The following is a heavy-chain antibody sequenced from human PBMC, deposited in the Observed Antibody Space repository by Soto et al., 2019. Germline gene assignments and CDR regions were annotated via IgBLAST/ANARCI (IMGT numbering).Heavy chain of an antibody. CDR2: ISAYNGNT. Sequence: GASVKVSCKASGYSFTSYGIRWVRQAPGQGLEWMGWISAYNGNTNYAQKLQGRVTMTTDTSTSTAYMELRSLRSDDTAVYYCARDGYDSSGYYTFDYWGQGTLVTVSS. V-gene: IGHV1-18*01. D-gene: IGHD3-22*01. CDR1: GYSFTSYG. J-gene: IGHJ4*02. CDR3: ARDGYDSSGYYTFDY.